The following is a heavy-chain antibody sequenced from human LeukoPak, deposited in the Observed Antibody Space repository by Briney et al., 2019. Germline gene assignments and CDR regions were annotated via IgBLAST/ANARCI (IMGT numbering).Heavy chain of an antibody. CDR3: AKVVSYHDYGIN. V-gene: IGHV4-4*07. CDR1: GGSISSYY. D-gene: IGHD4-17*01. Sequence: PSETLSLTCTVSGGSISSYYWSWIRQPAGKGLEWIGHICPSGSTKCNPSLKSRVTMSVDTSKNQFSLKLSSVAAADTAVYYCAKVVSYHDYGINWGQGTLVTVSS. J-gene: IGHJ4*02. CDR2: ICPSGST.